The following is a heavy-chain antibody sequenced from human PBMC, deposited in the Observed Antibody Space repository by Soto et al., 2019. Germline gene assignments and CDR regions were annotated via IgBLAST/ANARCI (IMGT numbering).Heavy chain of an antibody. CDR2: IYYSGST. D-gene: IGHD5-12*01. V-gene: IGHV4-39*01. CDR3: ARQGSGYDYRGGLYYYYMDV. CDR1: GGSNSSSSYY. Sequence: PSETLSLTCTVSGGSNSSSSYYWGWIRQPPGKGLEWIGSIYYSGSTYYNPSLKSRVTISVDTSKNQFSLKLSSVTAADTAVYYCARQGSGYDYRGGLYYYYMDVWGKGTTVTVSS. J-gene: IGHJ6*03.